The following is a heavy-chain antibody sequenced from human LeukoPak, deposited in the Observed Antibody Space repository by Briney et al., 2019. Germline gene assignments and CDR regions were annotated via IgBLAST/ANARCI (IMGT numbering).Heavy chain of an antibody. Sequence: GASVKVSCKASGYTFTGYYMHWVRQAPGQGLEWMGWINPNSGGTYYAQKFQGRVTMTRDTSISTAYMELSRLRSDDTAVYYCARVPEDYSNYPPDGDDAFDIWGQGTMVTVSS. V-gene: IGHV1-2*02. J-gene: IGHJ3*02. CDR1: GYTFTGYY. CDR2: INPNSGGT. D-gene: IGHD4-11*01. CDR3: ARVPEDYSNYPPDGDDAFDI.